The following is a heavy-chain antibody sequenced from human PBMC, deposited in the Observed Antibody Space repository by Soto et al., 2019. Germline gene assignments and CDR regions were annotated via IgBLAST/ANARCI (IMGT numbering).Heavy chain of an antibody. Sequence: QVQLVQSGAEVKKPGASVKVSCKASGYTFTSSGISWVRQAPGQGLEWMGWISAYNGNTNYAQKLQGRVTKTTDTSTSTAYMDLRSLISDEKAVYYCARVNRWIRDYMDVWCKGTTVTVSS. CDR1: GYTFTSSG. V-gene: IGHV1-18*01. CDR3: ARVNRWIRDYMDV. D-gene: IGHD5-18*01. J-gene: IGHJ6*03. CDR2: ISAYNGNT.